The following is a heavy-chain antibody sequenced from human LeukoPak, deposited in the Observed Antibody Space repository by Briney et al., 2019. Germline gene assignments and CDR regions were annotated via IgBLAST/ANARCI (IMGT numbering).Heavy chain of an antibody. V-gene: IGHV4-38-2*02. CDR2: INHSGNT. Sequence: SETLSLTCTVSGYSVSSGYYWGWIRQPPGKGLEWIGEINHSGNTNYNASLKSRVILSVDTSKNQFSLKLTSVTAADTAVYFCARARESVAVDYWGQGTLVTVSS. J-gene: IGHJ4*02. CDR3: ARARESVAVDY. CDR1: GYSVSSGYY. D-gene: IGHD6-19*01.